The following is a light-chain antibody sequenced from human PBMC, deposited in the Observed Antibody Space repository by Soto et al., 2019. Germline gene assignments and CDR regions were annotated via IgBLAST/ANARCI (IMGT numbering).Light chain of an antibody. CDR1: SSDVGGYNY. CDR2: EVS. J-gene: IGLJ2*01. CDR3: SSYTISSTLVV. Sequence: QSALTQPASVSGSPGQSITISCTGTSSDVGGYNYVSWYQQHPGKAPKLMIYEVSNRPSGVSNRFSGSKSGNTASLTISGLQAEDEADYYCSSYTISSTLVVFGGGTKVT. V-gene: IGLV2-14*01.